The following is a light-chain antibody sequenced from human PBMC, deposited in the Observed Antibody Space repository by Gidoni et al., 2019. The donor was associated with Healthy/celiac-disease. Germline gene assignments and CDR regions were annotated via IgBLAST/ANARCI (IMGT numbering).Light chain of an antibody. V-gene: IGKV1-9*01. J-gene: IGKJ1*01. Sequence: DIQWTQAPSFLSASVGDRVTITCRASQGIRSYLAWYQQKPGKAPKLLIYAASTWQSGVPSRFSGSGSGTEFTLTNSSLQPEDFATYYCQQLNSYPRTFGQGTKVEIK. CDR3: QQLNSYPRT. CDR1: QGIRSY. CDR2: AAS.